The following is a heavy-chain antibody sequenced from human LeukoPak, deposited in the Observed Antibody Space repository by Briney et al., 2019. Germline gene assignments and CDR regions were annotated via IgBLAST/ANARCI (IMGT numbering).Heavy chain of an antibody. Sequence: SETLSLTCTVSGGSISSDYWNWIRQPAGEGLEWIWRIYTSGSPNYHPSLKSRVPISVDTSKTHFSLRLSSVTAADTAVNYCARASHDGSGYYDAVYFDNWGQGTLVTVSS. D-gene: IGHD3-22*01. V-gene: IGHV4-4*07. J-gene: IGHJ4*02. CDR3: ARASHDGSGYYDAVYFDN. CDR2: IYTSGSP. CDR1: GGSISSDY.